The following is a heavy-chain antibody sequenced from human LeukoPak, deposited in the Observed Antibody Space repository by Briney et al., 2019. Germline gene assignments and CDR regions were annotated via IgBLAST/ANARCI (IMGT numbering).Heavy chain of an antibody. CDR3: AKDRKSSIASPGGFDY. V-gene: IGHV3-9*01. J-gene: IGHJ4*02. Sequence: TGRSLRLSCAASGFTFDDYAMHWVRQAPGKGLEWVSGISWNSGSIGYADSVKGRFTISRDNARNSLYLQMNSLRAEDTALYHCAKDRKSSIASPGGFDYWGQGTLVTVSS. CDR1: GFTFDDYA. D-gene: IGHD6-6*01. CDR2: ISWNSGSI.